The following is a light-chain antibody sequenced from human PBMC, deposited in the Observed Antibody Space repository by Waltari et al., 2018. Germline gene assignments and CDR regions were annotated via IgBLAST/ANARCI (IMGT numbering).Light chain of an antibody. Sequence: AIQITQSPSSLSASVGDRVTITCRASQGIRNDLGWYQQKPGKAPKLLIYAASSLQSGGPSRFSGSGSGTDFTLTISSLQPEDFATYYCLQDYNYPLTFGGGTKVEIK. CDR2: AAS. V-gene: IGKV1-6*01. J-gene: IGKJ4*01. CDR3: LQDYNYPLT. CDR1: QGIRND.